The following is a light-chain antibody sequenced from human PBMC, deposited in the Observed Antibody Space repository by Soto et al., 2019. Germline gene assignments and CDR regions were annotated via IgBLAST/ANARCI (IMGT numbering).Light chain of an antibody. Sequence: DIQMTQSPSSLSASVGDRVTITCRASQSINNNLNWYQQKPGKAPKLLIYAASSLQSGVPSRFSGSGSGTXXXXXXXXLRPEDFATYYCQQSYSILTFGQGTKVEIK. CDR1: QSINNN. CDR2: AAS. V-gene: IGKV1-39*01. CDR3: QQSYSILT. J-gene: IGKJ1*01.